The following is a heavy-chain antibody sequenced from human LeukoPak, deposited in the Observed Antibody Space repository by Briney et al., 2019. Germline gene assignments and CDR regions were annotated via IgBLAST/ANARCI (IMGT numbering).Heavy chain of an antibody. Sequence: LRLSCAASGFTFSSYAMHWIRQHPGKGLEWIGYIYYSGSTYYNPSLKSRVTISVDTSKNQFSLKLSSVTAADTAVYYCARDGYNSPFDYWGQGTLVTVSS. CDR3: ARDGYNSPFDY. V-gene: IGHV4-31*02. CDR1: GFTFSSYAMH. D-gene: IGHD5-24*01. CDR2: IYYSGST. J-gene: IGHJ4*02.